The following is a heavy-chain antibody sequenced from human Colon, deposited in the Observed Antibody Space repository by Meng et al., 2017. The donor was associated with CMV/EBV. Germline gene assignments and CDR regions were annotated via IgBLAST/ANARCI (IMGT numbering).Heavy chain of an antibody. CDR2: IDHTGST. CDR3: ARGGGTPIRGVLPFDF. J-gene: IGHJ4*02. D-gene: IGHD3-10*01. Sequence: QVQLQQWDAGLLKPSETLSLTCALYGGSFSPYYWSWIRQSPGKGLEWIAEIDHTGSTNYNPSLKSRVTISIDTSNSHFSLNLTSATAADTAVYYCARGGGTPIRGVLPFDFWGQGTLVTVSS. CDR1: GGSFSPYY. V-gene: IGHV4-34*01.